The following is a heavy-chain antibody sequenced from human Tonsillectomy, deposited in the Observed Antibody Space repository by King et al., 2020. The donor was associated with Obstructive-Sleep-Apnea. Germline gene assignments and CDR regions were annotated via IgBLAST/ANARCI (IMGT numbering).Heavy chain of an antibody. V-gene: IGHV2-26*01. Sequence: TLKESGPVLVKPTETLTLTCTVSGFSLSNARMGVSWIRQPPGKGLEWLAHIFSNDEKYYSTSLKSRLTISKDTSKSQVVLTMTNMDPVDTATYYCARTWTNWFDPWGQGTLVTVSS. D-gene: IGHD3/OR15-3a*01. CDR3: ARTWTNWFDP. CDR2: IFSNDEK. J-gene: IGHJ5*02. CDR1: GFSLSNARMG.